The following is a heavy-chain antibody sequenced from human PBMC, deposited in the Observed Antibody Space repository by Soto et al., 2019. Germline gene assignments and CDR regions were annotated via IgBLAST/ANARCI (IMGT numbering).Heavy chain of an antibody. CDR1: GGSNSNYF. J-gene: IGHJ6*03. CDR3: ARGPETYYMDV. V-gene: IGHV4-59*01. CDR2: IFNSGST. Sequence: QVQLQESGPGLVKSSETLSLTCRVSGGSNSNYFWSWIRQPPGKGLEWIGYIFNSGSTIYSPSLKSRVTLTLDTSKNQFSLRLGSVTVADTAIYYCARGPETYYMDVWGKGTTVTVSS.